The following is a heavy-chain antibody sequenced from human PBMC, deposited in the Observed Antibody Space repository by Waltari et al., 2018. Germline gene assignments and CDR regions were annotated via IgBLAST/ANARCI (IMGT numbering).Heavy chain of an antibody. J-gene: IGHJ4*02. V-gene: IGHV4-59*01. CDR2: IYYSGST. D-gene: IGHD2-15*01. CDR1: GGSISSYD. Sequence: QVQLQESGPGLVKPSETLSLTCTVSGGSISSYDWSWNRQPPVTGLGWIGYIYYSGSTNSNPSLKSRVTISVDTSKNQFSLKLSSVTAADTAVYYCARGELGRGVVAATRTTLFDYWGQGTLVTVSS. CDR3: ARGELGRGVVAATRTTLFDY.